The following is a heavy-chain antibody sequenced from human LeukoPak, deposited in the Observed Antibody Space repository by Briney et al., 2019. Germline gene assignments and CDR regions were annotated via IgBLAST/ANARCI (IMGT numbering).Heavy chain of an antibody. CDR3: ARVSVGATTDY. CDR2: INSDNGNT. J-gene: IGHJ4*02. Sequence: ASVKVSCKASGYTFTNYGISWVRQAPGQGLEWMGWINSDNGNTNYAQKFQGRVTMTTDTSTSTAYMELRSLRSDDTAVYYCARVSVGATTDYWGQGTLVTVSS. D-gene: IGHD1-26*01. CDR1: GYTFTNYG. V-gene: IGHV1-18*01.